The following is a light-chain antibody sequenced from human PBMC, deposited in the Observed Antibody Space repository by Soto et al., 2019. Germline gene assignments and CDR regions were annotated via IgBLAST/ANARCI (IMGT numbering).Light chain of an antibody. J-gene: IGKJ4*01. V-gene: IGKV3D-7*01. Sequence: ETVMTQSPVTLSLSPGDRATLSCRASQSLSNTYISWYQQKPGQAPRLLIYGASTRATGIPARFSGSGSGTDFTLTISSLQPEDFALYYCHQDFDLPLTFGGGTKVEIK. CDR1: QSLSNTY. CDR3: HQDFDLPLT. CDR2: GAS.